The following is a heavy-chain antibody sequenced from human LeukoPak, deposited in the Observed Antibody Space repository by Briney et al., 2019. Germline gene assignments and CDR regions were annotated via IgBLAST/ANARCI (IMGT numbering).Heavy chain of an antibody. CDR1: GYTFTNYG. D-gene: IGHD3-10*01. CDR2: ISAYNRNT. Sequence: ASVKVSCKASGYTFTNYGIGWVRQAPGQGLEWMGWISAYNRNTDYAQHLRGRVTMTTDTSTSTAYMELRGLRSDDTAVYYCARDSVDGSGTYYSESPDYWGQGTLVTVSS. J-gene: IGHJ4*02. V-gene: IGHV1-18*01. CDR3: ARDSVDGSGTYYSESPDY.